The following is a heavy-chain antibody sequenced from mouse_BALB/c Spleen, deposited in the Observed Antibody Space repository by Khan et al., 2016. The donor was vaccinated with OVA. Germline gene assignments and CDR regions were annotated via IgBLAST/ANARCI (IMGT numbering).Heavy chain of an antibody. CDR3: ARECGSWFAD. CDR1: GYIFIDYN. CDR2: ISPGSGNT. J-gene: IGHJ3*01. Sequence: VQLQESGTELARPGASVKLSCKASGYIFIDYNINWVKQRTGQGLEWIGEISPGSGNTYYNEKFKGKATLTADKSSSTAYMQLSSLTSEDSAVYFCARECGSWFADWGEGTLVTVSA. V-gene: IGHV1-77*01.